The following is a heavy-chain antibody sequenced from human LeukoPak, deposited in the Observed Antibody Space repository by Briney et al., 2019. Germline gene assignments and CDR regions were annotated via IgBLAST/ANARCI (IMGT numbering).Heavy chain of an antibody. J-gene: IGHJ4*02. D-gene: IGHD1-14*01. CDR2: INPHSDVT. CDR1: GFTFTDYY. CDR3: VREGITKAFDL. V-gene: IGHV1-2*02. Sequence: GASVKVSCKASGFTFTDYYMHWVRLAPGQGLEWMGYINPHSDVTSFPQKFRGRVTLATDTSISAAYMELSSLISDDTAMYYCVREGITKAFDLWGQGALVTVSS.